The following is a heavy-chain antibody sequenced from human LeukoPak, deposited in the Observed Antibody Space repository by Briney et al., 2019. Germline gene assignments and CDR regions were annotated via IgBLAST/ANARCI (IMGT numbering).Heavy chain of an antibody. CDR3: VRHVAAPNWFDP. J-gene: IGHJ5*02. CDR2: IYYSGST. CDR1: GGSFSSYY. V-gene: IGHV4-59*08. Sequence: SETLSLTCAVYGGSFSSYYWSWIRQPPGECLEWIGYIYYSGSTNYNPSLKSRVTISVDTSKKHFSLRLSSVTAADTAVYFCVRHVAAPNWFDPWGQGTLVTVSS. D-gene: IGHD6-6*01.